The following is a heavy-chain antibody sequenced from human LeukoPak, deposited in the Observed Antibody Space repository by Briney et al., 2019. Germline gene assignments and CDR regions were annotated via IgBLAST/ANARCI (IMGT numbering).Heavy chain of an antibody. CDR1: RFTFSSYS. Sequence: PGGSPRLSCAASRFTFSSYSLNWVRQAPGKGLEWISYISNSSNTIYYADSVKGRFTISRDNDKNSLYLQMNSLRDEDTAVYYCARDGHGDYLFDYWGQGTLVTVSS. CDR3: ARDGHGDYLFDY. J-gene: IGHJ4*02. V-gene: IGHV3-48*02. D-gene: IGHD4-17*01. CDR2: ISNSSNTI.